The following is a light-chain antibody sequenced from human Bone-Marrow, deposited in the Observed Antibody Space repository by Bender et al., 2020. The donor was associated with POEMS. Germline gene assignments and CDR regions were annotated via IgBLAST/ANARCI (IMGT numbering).Light chain of an antibody. Sequence: SYDLTKPPSVSVSPGQTASITCSGDPLQDNYASWYQQRPGQSPVLVMYQDTKRPSRIPERFSGSSSGTTVTLTITGAQVEDEADYYCFSVAENTWVFGGGTKVTVL. CDR2: QDT. V-gene: IGLV3-1*01. CDR1: PLQDNY. J-gene: IGLJ3*02. CDR3: FSVAENTWV.